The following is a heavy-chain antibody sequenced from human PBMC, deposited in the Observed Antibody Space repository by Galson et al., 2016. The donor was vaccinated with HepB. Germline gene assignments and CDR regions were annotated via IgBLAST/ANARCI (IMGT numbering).Heavy chain of an antibody. V-gene: IGHV3-7*03. J-gene: IGHJ4*02. CDR2: ISHDGSEN. D-gene: IGHD1-14*01. CDR1: GFTFTAFW. Sequence: SLRLSCAASGFTFTAFWMSWVRQAPGKGLEWVANISHDGSENFYVDSVKGRFTITRDNAENSVYLQINSLRAEDTALYYCARGQITYVDWGQGTLVTVSS. CDR3: ARGQITYVD.